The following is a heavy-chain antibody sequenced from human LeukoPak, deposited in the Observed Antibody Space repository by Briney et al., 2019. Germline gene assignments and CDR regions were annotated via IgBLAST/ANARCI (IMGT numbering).Heavy chain of an antibody. CDR2: IYHSGST. V-gene: IGHV4-38-2*02. CDR3: ARDMIVVGGAFDI. Sequence: ASETLSLTCTVSGYSISSGYYWGCFRQPPGKGLEWIASIYHSGSTYYNPSLKSRVTISVDTSKNQFSLKLSSVTAADTAVYYCARDMIVVGGAFDIWGQGTMVTVSS. CDR1: GYSISSGYY. J-gene: IGHJ3*02. D-gene: IGHD3-22*01.